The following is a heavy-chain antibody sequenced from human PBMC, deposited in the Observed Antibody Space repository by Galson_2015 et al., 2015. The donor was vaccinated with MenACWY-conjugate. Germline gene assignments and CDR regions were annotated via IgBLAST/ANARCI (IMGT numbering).Heavy chain of an antibody. D-gene: IGHD3/OR15-3a*01. CDR2: IAYDGTYK. CDR3: ARGTHSEAYGMDV. V-gene: IGHV3-30*03. CDR1: GFTFSSYG. Sequence: SLRLSCAASGFTFSSYGMHWVRQAPGKGLEWVAVIAYDGTYKYYVDSVKGRFTISRDNSKSSLYLQMNSLRTGDAALYSCARGTHSEAYGMDVWGQGTTVTVSS. J-gene: IGHJ6*02.